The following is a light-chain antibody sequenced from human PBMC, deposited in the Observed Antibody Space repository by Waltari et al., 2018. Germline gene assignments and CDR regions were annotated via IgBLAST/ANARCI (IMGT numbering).Light chain of an antibody. J-gene: IGLJ1*01. CDR1: NLGLKR. CDR2: DDS. Sequence: SYVLTQPPSVSVAPGQTATITCGGKNLGLKRVQWYQQRPGQAPVLVVYDDSDRPSGISDRLAGTKSGSTATLTISGAEAGDEADYYCQVWDRITDHYVFGTGTKVTV. CDR3: QVWDRITDHYV. V-gene: IGLV3-21*02.